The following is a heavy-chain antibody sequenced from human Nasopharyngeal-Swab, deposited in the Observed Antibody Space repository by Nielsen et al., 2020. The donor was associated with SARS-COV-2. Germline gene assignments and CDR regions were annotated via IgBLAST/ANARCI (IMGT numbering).Heavy chain of an antibody. CDR3: ARAGKIQLWFNSLYYFDY. V-gene: IGHV1-8*01. D-gene: IGHD5-18*01. CDR2: MNPNSGNT. Sequence: WVREERGGELEGMGWMNPNSGNTGYAQKFQGRVTMTRNTSISTAYMELSSLRSEDTAVYYCARAGKIQLWFNSLYYFDYWGQGTLVTVSS. J-gene: IGHJ4*02.